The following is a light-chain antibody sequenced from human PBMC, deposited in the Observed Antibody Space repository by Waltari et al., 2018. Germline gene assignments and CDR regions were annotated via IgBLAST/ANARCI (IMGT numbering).Light chain of an antibody. CDR3: QQRSNWPSLS. Sequence: EIVLTQSPATLSLSPGERATLSCRASLSVSSFLAWFQQKPGQAPRLLIFDASKRATDIPARFSATGSGTDFTLTISSLEPEDFAVYYCQQRSNWPSLSFGGGTKVEIK. J-gene: IGKJ4*01. CDR1: LSVSSF. V-gene: IGKV3-11*01. CDR2: DAS.